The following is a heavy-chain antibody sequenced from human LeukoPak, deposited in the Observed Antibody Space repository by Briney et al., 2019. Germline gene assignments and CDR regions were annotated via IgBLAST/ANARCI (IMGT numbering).Heavy chain of an antibody. Sequence: SETLSLTCTVSGVSISSNYWSWIRQPPGEGLECIGYIFNSADIRYNPSLQSRVTISVDTSKNQFSLKLSSVTAADTAVYYCARGSTKDCSSTSCYSWFDPWGQGTLVTVSS. CDR3: ARGSTKDCSSTSCYSWFDP. CDR1: GVSISSNY. J-gene: IGHJ5*02. CDR2: IFNSADI. D-gene: IGHD2-2*02. V-gene: IGHV4-59*01.